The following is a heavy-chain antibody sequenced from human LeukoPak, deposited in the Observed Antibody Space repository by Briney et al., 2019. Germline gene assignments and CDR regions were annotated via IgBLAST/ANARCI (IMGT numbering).Heavy chain of an antibody. CDR1: GGSIRSGGYY. J-gene: IGHJ5*02. CDR3: ARERGDTAMFRFIEP. CDR2: IYHDGGT. D-gene: IGHD5-18*01. V-gene: IGHV4-31*03. Sequence: PSQTLSFTCTISGGSIRSGGYYWTWIRQLPGKGLEWIGFIYHDGGTYYNPSLKSRVAMSIDTSNIQFSLKLSSVTAADTAVYYCARERGDTAMFRFIEPWGQGTLVTVSS.